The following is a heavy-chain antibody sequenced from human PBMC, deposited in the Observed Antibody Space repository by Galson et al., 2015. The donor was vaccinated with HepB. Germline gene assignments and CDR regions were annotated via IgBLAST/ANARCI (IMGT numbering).Heavy chain of an antibody. Sequence: SLRLSCAASGFTFSSYGMSWVRQAPGKGLEWVSGISGSGGSTYYADSVKGRFTISRDNSKNTLYLQMNFLRAEDTAVYYCAKDVAIGMRGEFDYWVQGTLVTVSS. J-gene: IGHJ4*02. CDR2: ISGSGGST. D-gene: IGHD3-16*01. V-gene: IGHV3-23*01. CDR3: AKDVAIGMRGEFDY. CDR1: GFTFSSYG.